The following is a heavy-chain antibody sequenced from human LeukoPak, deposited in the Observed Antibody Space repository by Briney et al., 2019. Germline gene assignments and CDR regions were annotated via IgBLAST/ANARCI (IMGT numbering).Heavy chain of an antibody. CDR2: IIPLLGTV. CDR3: ARAARVLDF. V-gene: IGHV1-69*13. CDR1: GGTFSSYG. J-gene: IGHJ4*02. Sequence: SVKVSCKASGGTFSSYGIVWVRQAPGQGLEWMGGIIPLLGTVHYAQKFQHRVTITADEATTTAYTTTAYMELKSLRSEDTAVYYCARAARVLDFWGQGTLVTVSS.